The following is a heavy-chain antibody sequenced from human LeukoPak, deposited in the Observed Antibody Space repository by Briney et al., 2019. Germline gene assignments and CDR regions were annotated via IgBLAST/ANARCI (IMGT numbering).Heavy chain of an antibody. CDR3: ARVPQNGDPDY. Sequence: SETLSLTCTVSGGSISSSNYYWVWIRQPPGKGLEWIGYIYYSGSTNYNPSLKSRVTISVDTSKNQFSLKLSSVTAADTAVYYCARVPQNGDPDYWGQGTLVTVSS. J-gene: IGHJ4*02. CDR2: IYYSGST. D-gene: IGHD2-21*02. V-gene: IGHV4-61*05. CDR1: GGSISSSNYY.